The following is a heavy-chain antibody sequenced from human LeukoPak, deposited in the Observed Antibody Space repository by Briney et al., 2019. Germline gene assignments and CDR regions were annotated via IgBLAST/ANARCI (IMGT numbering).Heavy chain of an antibody. CDR2: INPNSGGT. V-gene: IGHV1-2*02. CDR1: GYTFTIYD. CDR3: AAEVDSSDSKWGVY. D-gene: IGHD7-27*01. J-gene: IGHJ4*02. Sequence: GASVKVSCTASGYTFTIYDINWVRQATGQGLEWMGWINPNSGGTNYAQKFQGRVTMTRDTSTGTVYMELSSLTSEDTAVYFCAAEVDSSDSKWGVYWGQGVLVIVSS.